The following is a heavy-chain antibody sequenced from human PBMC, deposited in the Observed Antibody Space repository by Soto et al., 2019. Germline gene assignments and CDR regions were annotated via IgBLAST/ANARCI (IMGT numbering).Heavy chain of an antibody. J-gene: IGHJ6*02. CDR2: IIPIFGIA. D-gene: IGHD2-2*01. CDR3: AREDRDRETGLVPAAIGGMDV. CDR1: GGTFSRYS. V-gene: IGHV1-69*08. Sequence: QVQLVQSGAEVKKPGSSVKVSCKASGGTFSRYSITWVRQAPGHGLEWIGRIIPIFGIASYAQKFQGRGTVTSDESTSTDDMELSSLRSDDTAVYYCAREDRDRETGLVPAAIGGMDVWGQGTTVTVSS.